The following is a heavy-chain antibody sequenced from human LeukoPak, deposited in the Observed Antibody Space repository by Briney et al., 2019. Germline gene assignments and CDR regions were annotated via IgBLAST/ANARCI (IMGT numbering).Heavy chain of an antibody. V-gene: IGHV3-48*01. CDR1: GFTFSSYS. Sequence: GRSLRLSCAASGFTFSSYSMNWVRQAPGKGLEWVSYISSDSRTIYYADSVKGRFTISRDNAANSVSLLLNSLRAEDTAVYYCARDVGKGYFDYWGQGTLVTVSS. CDR2: ISSDSRTI. J-gene: IGHJ4*02. CDR3: ARDVGKGYFDY.